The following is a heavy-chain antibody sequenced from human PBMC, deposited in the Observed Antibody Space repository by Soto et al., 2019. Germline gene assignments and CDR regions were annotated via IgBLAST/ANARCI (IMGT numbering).Heavy chain of an antibody. CDR3: ARRNGSAFDI. CDR2: IYYSGST. Sequence: MLSDNSTVAKGSSSSYSRCCIKQPPGKGLEWIGYIYYSGSTNYNPSLKSGVTISVDTSKNQFSLKLSSVTAADTAVYYCARRNGSAFDIWGQGTMVPSPQ. V-gene: IGHV4-59*01. J-gene: IGHJ3*02. CDR1: KGSSSSYS. D-gene: IGHD3-10*01.